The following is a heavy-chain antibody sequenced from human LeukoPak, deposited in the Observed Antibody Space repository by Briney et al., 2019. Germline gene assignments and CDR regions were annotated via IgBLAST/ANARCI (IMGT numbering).Heavy chain of an antibody. CDR1: GGSISSSSFY. D-gene: IGHD6-13*01. CDR2: IYYNGST. J-gene: IGHJ6*02. V-gene: IGHV4-39*01. CDR3: ARRAGSNWFYYYYGMDV. Sequence: AESLSLTCTVSGGSISSSSFYWGWIRQPPGKGLEWIGRIYYNGSTYYNPSLKSRLTISVDTSKNQFSLKLSSVIAADTAVYYCARRAGSNWFYYYYGMDVWGQGTTVTVSS.